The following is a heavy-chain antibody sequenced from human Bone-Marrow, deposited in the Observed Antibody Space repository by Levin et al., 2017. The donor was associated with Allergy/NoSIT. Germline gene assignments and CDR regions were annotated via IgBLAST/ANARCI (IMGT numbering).Heavy chain of an antibody. CDR3: ARNIGGPTGFFDP. J-gene: IGHJ5*02. CDR2: ISSSGRPI. D-gene: IGHD2-15*01. Sequence: GGSLRLSCAASGFAFGDYNINWIRQSPGKGLEWVSFISSSGRPIYYADSVKGRFSITRDNTKSSSFLQMDSLRDDDTAVYYCARNIGGPTGFFDPWGQGILVTVSS. CDR1: GFAFGDYN. V-gene: IGHV3-11*01.